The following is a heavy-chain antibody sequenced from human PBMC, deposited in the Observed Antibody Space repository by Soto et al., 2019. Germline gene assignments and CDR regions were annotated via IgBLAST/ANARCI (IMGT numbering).Heavy chain of an antibody. CDR1: GGSFSGYY. Sequence: SETLSLTCAVYGGSFSGYYWSWIRQPPGKGLEWIGEINHSGSTNYNPSLKSRVTISVDTSKNQFSLKLSSVTAADTAVYYCARESGSGWYVWFDPWGQGTLVTVPQ. V-gene: IGHV4-34*01. J-gene: IGHJ5*02. D-gene: IGHD6-19*01. CDR2: INHSGST. CDR3: ARESGSGWYVWFDP.